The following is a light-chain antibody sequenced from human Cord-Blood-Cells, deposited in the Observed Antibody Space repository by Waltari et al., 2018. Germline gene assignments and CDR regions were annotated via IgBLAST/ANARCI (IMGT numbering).Light chain of an antibody. V-gene: IGKV1-27*01. CDR3: QQYNSAPLT. CDR1: QGISNY. Sequence: IHITHSPSSLYAYVPGRSTITCRSSQGISNYLNWYQQKPGKVPKLLIYAASTLQSGVPSRFSGSGSGTDFTLTISSLQPEDVATYYCQQYNSAPLTFGPGTKVDIK. J-gene: IGKJ1*01. CDR2: AAS.